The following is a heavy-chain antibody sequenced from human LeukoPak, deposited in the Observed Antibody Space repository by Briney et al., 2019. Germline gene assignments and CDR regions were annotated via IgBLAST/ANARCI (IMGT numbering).Heavy chain of an antibody. CDR1: GFTFSSYW. V-gene: IGHV3-7*01. CDR2: IKQDGSEK. J-gene: IGHJ5*02. CDR3: ARDQWELPRA. D-gene: IGHD1-26*01. Sequence: GGSLRLSCAASGFTFSSYWRSWVRQAPGKGLEWVANIKQDGSEKYYVDSVKGRFTISRDNAKNSLYLQMNSLRAEDTAVYYCARDQWELPRAWGQGTLVTVSS.